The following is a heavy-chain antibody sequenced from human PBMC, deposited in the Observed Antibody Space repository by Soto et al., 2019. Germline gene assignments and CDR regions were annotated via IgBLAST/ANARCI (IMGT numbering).Heavy chain of an antibody. CDR3: ARAQAYYYDSSGYLPWFDP. CDR2: IYHSGST. D-gene: IGHD3-22*01. Sequence: TSETLSLTCAVSGYSISSGYYWGWIRQPPGKGLEWIGSIYHSGSTYYNPSLKSRVTISVDTSKNQFSLKLSSVTAADTAVYYCARAQAYYYDSSGYLPWFDPRGQGTLVTVSS. V-gene: IGHV4-38-2*01. CDR1: GYSISSGYY. J-gene: IGHJ5*02.